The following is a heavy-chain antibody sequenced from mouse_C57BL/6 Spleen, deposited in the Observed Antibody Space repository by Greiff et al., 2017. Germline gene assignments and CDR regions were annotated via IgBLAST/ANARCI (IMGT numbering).Heavy chain of an antibody. V-gene: IGHV1-52*01. CDR3: ARGGGLRSYAMDY. D-gene: IGHD2-4*01. Sequence: QLQQPGAELVRPGSSVKLSCKASGYTFTSYWMHWVKQRPIQGLEWIGNIDPSDSETHYNQKFKDKATLTVDKSSSTAYMQLSSLTSEDSAVYYCARGGGLRSYAMDYWGQGTSVTVSS. J-gene: IGHJ4*01. CDR2: IDPSDSET. CDR1: GYTFTSYW.